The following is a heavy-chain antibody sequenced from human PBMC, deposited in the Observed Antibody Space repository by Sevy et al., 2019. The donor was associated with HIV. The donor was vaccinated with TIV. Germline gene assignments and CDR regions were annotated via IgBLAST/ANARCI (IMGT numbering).Heavy chain of an antibody. CDR1: GGSISSYY. CDR3: ARERGGGYSGYDLGAFDI. CDR2: IYYSGST. V-gene: IGHV4-59*01. J-gene: IGHJ3*02. Sequence: SETLSLTCTVSGGSISSYYWSWIRQPPGKGLEWIGYIYYSGSTNYNPSLKRRVTISVDTSKNQFSLKLSSVTAADTAVYYCARERGGGYSGYDLGAFDIWGQGTMVTVSS. D-gene: IGHD5-12*01.